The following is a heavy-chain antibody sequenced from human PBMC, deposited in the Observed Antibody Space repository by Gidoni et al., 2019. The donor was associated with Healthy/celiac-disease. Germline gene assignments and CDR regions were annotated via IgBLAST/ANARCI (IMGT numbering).Heavy chain of an antibody. CDR1: GYTFTSYD. J-gene: IGHJ4*02. D-gene: IGHD6-13*01. CDR2: MNPNSGNT. CDR3: VRVRIAAAGTIIDY. V-gene: IGHV1-8*01. Sequence: QVQLVQSGAEVKKPGASVKVSCKASGYTFTSYDINWVRQATGQGLEWMGWMNPNSGNTGYAQKFQGRVTMTRNTSISTAYMELSSLRSEDTAVYYCVRVRIAAAGTIIDYWGQGTLVTVSS.